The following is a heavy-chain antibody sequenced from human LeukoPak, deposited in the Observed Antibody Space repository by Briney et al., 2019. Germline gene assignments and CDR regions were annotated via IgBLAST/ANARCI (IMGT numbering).Heavy chain of an antibody. CDR2: ISAYNGNT. Sequence: ASVKVSCKASGYTFTSYGISWVRQASGQGLEWMGWISAYNGNTNYAQKLQGRVTMTTDTSTSTAYMELRSLRSDDTAVYYCARSYYGSGSYSTAWFDPWGQGTLVTVSS. V-gene: IGHV1-18*01. J-gene: IGHJ5*02. CDR3: ARSYYGSGSYSTAWFDP. D-gene: IGHD3-10*01. CDR1: GYTFTSYG.